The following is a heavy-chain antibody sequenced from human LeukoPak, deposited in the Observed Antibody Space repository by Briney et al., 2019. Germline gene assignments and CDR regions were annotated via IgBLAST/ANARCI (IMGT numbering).Heavy chain of an antibody. V-gene: IGHV1-2*02. D-gene: IGHD3-3*02. CDR1: GYTFTGYY. Sequence: ASVKVSCKASGYTFTGYYMHWVRQAPGQGLEWMGWINPNSGGTNYAQKFQGRVTMTRDTSISTAYMELSGLRSDDTAVYYCARESIYRTHYYYYGMDVWGQGTTATVSS. J-gene: IGHJ6*02. CDR3: ARESIYRTHYYYYGMDV. CDR2: INPNSGGT.